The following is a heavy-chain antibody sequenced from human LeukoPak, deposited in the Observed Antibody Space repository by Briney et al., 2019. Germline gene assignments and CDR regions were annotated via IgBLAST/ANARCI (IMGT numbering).Heavy chain of an antibody. D-gene: IGHD6-19*01. CDR3: ARVRAVAGTWDAFDI. CDR2: ISWNSGSI. CDR1: GITFHDYA. J-gene: IGHJ3*02. Sequence: PGGSLRLSCAASGITFHDYAMHWVRQAPGKGLEWVSGISWNSGSIGYADSVKGRFTISRDNAKNSLYLQMNSLRAEDMALYYCARVRAVAGTWDAFDIWGQGTMVTVSS. V-gene: IGHV3-9*03.